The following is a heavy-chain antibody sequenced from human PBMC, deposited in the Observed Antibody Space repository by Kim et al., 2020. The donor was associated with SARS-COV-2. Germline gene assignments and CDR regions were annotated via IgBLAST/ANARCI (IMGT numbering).Heavy chain of an antibody. CDR1: GFTFNKYW. J-gene: IGHJ1*01. V-gene: IGHV3-7*03. CDR3: ARDPGASGWFQF. CDR2: MNEDGRRT. D-gene: IGHD6-19*01. Sequence: GGSLRLSCAASGFTFNKYWMGWVRQAPGKGLEWVANMNEDGRRTNYGDSVRGRFTISRDNPKNSLFLQMNSLTAEDTATYYCARDPGASGWFQFWGQGILVSVSS.